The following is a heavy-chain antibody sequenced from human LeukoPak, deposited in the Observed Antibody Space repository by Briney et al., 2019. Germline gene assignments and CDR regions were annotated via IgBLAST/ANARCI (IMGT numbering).Heavy chain of an antibody. V-gene: IGHV4-30-4*01. CDR2: IYYSGST. Sequence: PSQTLSLTCTVSGGSISSGDYYWSWIRQPPGKGLEWIGYIYYSGSTYYNPSLKSRVTISVDTSKNQFSLKLSSVTAADTAVYYCARVPLWFGELAPIDYWGQGTLVTVSP. CDR3: ARVPLWFGELAPIDY. D-gene: IGHD3-10*01. J-gene: IGHJ4*02. CDR1: GGSISSGDYY.